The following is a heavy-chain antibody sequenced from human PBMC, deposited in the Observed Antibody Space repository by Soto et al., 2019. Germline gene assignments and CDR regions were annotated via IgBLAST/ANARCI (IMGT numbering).Heavy chain of an antibody. D-gene: IGHD6-19*01. CDR3: AKGVAVAGSVYYYYGMDV. Sequence: GGSLRLSCAASGFTFSSYGMHWARQAPGKGLEWVAVISYDGSNKYYADSVKGRFTISRDNSKNTLYLQMNSLRAEDTAVYYCAKGVAVAGSVYYYYGMDVWGQGTTVTVSS. CDR2: ISYDGSNK. CDR1: GFTFSSYG. J-gene: IGHJ6*02. V-gene: IGHV3-30*18.